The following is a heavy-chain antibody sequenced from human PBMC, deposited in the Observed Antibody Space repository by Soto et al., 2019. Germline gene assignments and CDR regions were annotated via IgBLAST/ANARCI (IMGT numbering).Heavy chain of an antibody. CDR1: GYSFTSYW. V-gene: IGHV5-10-1*01. Sequence: GESLKISCKCSGYSFTSYWISWVRQMPGKGLEWMGRIDPSDSYTNYSPSFQGHVTISADKSISTAYLQWSSLKASDTAMYYCERHSIVGASYYYYGMDVWGQGTTVTVSS. J-gene: IGHJ6*02. CDR3: ERHSIVGASYYYYGMDV. CDR2: IDPSDSYT. D-gene: IGHD1-26*01.